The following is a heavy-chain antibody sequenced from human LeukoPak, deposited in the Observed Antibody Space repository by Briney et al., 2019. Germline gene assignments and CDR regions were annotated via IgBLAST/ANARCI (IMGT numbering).Heavy chain of an antibody. CDR2: IHYSGST. J-gene: IGHJ4*02. CDR1: GGSVSSTDHY. V-gene: IGHV4-39*01. CDR3: ARRRRSSRGGSGYSQGRFDY. Sequence: SETLSLTCTVSGGSVSSTDHYWGWIRQPPGKTLEWIGSIHYSGSTYYNPSLKSPVTMSVDTSKNQFSLNLSSVTAADTAIYYCARRRRSSRGGSGYSQGRFDYWGQGTLVTLSS. D-gene: IGHD3-22*01.